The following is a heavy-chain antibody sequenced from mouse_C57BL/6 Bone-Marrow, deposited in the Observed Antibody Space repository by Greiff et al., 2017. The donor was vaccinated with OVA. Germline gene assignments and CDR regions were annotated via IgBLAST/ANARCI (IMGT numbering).Heavy chain of an antibody. Sequence: VESGGGLVQPGGSLKLSCAASGFTFSDYYMYWVRQTPEKRLEWVAYISNGGGSTYYPDTVKGRFTISRDNAKNTLYLQMSRLKSEDTAMYYCASPIYYGNYKFAYWGQGTLVTVSA. CDR1: GFTFSDYY. CDR2: ISNGGGST. V-gene: IGHV5-12*01. CDR3: ASPIYYGNYKFAY. D-gene: IGHD2-1*01. J-gene: IGHJ3*01.